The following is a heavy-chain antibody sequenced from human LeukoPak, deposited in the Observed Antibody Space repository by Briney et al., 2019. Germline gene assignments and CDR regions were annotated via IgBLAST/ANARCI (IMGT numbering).Heavy chain of an antibody. V-gene: IGHV4-39*07. CDR1: GGSISSSSYY. Sequence: SSETLSLTCTVSGGSISSSSYYWGWIRQPPGKGLEWIGSIYYSGSTYYNPSLKSRVTISVDTSKNQFSLKLSSVTAADTAVYYCARTPRHENWNDGERYFDYWGQGTLVTVSS. CDR2: IYYSGST. D-gene: IGHD1-1*01. CDR3: ARTPRHENWNDGERYFDY. J-gene: IGHJ4*02.